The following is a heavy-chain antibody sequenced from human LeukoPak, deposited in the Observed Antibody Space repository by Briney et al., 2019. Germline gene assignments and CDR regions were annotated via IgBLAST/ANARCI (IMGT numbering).Heavy chain of an antibody. CDR1: GFTFSDYY. CDR2: ISYSGSNI. J-gene: IGHJ6*03. D-gene: IGHD6-13*01. Sequence: GGSLRLSCAASGFTFSDYYMTWVRQAPGKGLEWVAYISYSGSNINYADSVKGRFTISRDNAKNSLYLQMNSLRAEDTAVYYCTSPAGHLYYYYYMVVWGTGTTVTVSS. CDR3: TSPAGHLYYYYYMVV. V-gene: IGHV3-11*04.